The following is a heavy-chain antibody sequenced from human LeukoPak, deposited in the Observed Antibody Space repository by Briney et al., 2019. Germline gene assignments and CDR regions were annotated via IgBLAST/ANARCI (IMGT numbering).Heavy chain of an antibody. CDR3: ARVNQEVFWSGYYTDY. Sequence: GGSLRLSCAASGFTFSSYWMSWVRQAPGKGLEWVANTKQDGSEKYYVDSVKGRFTISRDNAKNSLYLQMNSLRAEDTAVYYCARVNQEVFWSGYYTDYWGQGTLVTVSS. CDR2: TKQDGSEK. V-gene: IGHV3-7*01. D-gene: IGHD3-3*01. J-gene: IGHJ4*02. CDR1: GFTFSSYW.